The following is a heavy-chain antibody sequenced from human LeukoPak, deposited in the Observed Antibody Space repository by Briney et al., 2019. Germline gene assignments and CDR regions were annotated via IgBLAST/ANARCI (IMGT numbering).Heavy chain of an antibody. CDR3: AKERGGNLYYMDV. Sequence: GGSLRLSCAASGFSFTTYWMGWVRQAPGKGLEWVANIKQDGTEKYYVDSVKGRFTISRDNAKNSLYLQMNSLRAEDTAVYYCAKERGGNLYYMDVWGKGTTVTVSS. CDR1: GFSFTTYW. V-gene: IGHV3-7*03. D-gene: IGHD4-23*01. CDR2: IKQDGTEK. J-gene: IGHJ6*03.